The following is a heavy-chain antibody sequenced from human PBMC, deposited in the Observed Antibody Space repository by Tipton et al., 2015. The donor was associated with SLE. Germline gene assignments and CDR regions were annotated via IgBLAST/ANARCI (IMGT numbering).Heavy chain of an antibody. D-gene: IGHD3-9*01. CDR3: ARVFDWYHAFDI. V-gene: IGHV4-4*07. CDR1: GGSISSYY. Sequence: LRLYCTVSGGSISSYYWSWIRQPAGKGLEWIGRIYTSGSTNYNPSLKSRVTMSVDTSKNQFSLKLSSVTAADTAVYYCARVFDWYHAFDIWGQGTMVTVSS. J-gene: IGHJ3*02. CDR2: IYTSGST.